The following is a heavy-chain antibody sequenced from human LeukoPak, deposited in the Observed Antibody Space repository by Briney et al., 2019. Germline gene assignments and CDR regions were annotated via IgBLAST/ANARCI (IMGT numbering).Heavy chain of an antibody. D-gene: IGHD3-10*01. Sequence: QPGGSLRLSCAASGFTFSSYAMSWVRQAPGEGLEWVANIKQDGSEKDYVDSVKGRFTISRDNAKNSLYLQMNSLRAEDTAVYYCARLAPVSTYTSGNPLNYWGQGTLVTVSS. CDR3: ARLAPVSTYTSGNPLNY. CDR1: GFTFSSYA. CDR2: IKQDGSEK. V-gene: IGHV3-7*03. J-gene: IGHJ4*02.